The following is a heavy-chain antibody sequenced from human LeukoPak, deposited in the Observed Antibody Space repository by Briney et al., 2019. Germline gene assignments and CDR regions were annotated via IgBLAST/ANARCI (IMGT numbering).Heavy chain of an antibody. J-gene: IGHJ4*02. V-gene: IGHV4-4*07. CDR3: ATGDYSFDN. D-gene: IGHD4-11*01. Sequence: SEILSLTCTVSGGSISTYSWNWIRQPAGKGLEWIGRFSTSGSTNYNPSLKSRVTISVDTSKNHFSLNLSSVTAADTAVYYCATGDYSFDNWGQGTLVTVPS. CDR2: FSTSGST. CDR1: GGSISTYS.